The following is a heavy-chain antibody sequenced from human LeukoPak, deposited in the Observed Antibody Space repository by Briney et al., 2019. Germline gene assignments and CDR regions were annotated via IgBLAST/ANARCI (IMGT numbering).Heavy chain of an antibody. J-gene: IGHJ4*02. CDR1: GGSLSSGDYY. Sequence: PSETLSLTCTLSGGSLSSGDYYWSWIRQPPGKGLEWIGYMYYSGSTYYNPSLKSRVTVSVDTSKNQFSLKLSSVTAADTAVYYWGRGTGPDYWGQGTLVTVSS. CDR2: MYYSGST. V-gene: IGHV4-30-4*08. D-gene: IGHD1-1*01. CDR3: GRGTGPDY.